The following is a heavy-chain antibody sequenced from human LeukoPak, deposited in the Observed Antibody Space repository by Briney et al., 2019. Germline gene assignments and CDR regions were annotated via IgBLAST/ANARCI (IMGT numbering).Heavy chain of an antibody. V-gene: IGHV6-1*01. CDR2: TYHRSKWYN. J-gene: IGHJ4*02. CDR3: AREGSGIPGYFDY. CDR1: GGCVSSNNVA. D-gene: IGHD3-10*01. Sequence: SQTLSLTCAISGGCVSSNNVAWTWIRQSPSRGLEWLGRTYHRSKWYNQYALSVKGRVTVNPDTSKNQFSLQVNSVTPEDTAVYYCAREGSGIPGYFDYWGQGTLVIVSS.